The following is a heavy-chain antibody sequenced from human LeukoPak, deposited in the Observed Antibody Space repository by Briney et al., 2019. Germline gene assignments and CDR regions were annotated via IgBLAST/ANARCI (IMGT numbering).Heavy chain of an antibody. J-gene: IGHJ4*02. CDR1: GYTFTSYD. Sequence: ASVKVSCKASGYTFTSYDINWVRQATGQGFEWMGWVNANSGSTAFAHKFQGRVAMTRNTSISTAYMELSSLGSEDTAVYYCARMGPDILTGYYPNFDYWGQGTLVTVSS. CDR3: ARMGPDILTGYYPNFDY. D-gene: IGHD3-9*01. CDR2: VNANSGST. V-gene: IGHV1-8*01.